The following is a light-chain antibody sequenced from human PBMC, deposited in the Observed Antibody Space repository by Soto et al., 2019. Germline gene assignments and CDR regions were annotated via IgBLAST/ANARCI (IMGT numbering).Light chain of an antibody. CDR3: QQYLSTPAYP. J-gene: IGKJ2*01. CDR2: WAS. CDR1: QSVLYSSNNKNY. V-gene: IGKV4-1*01. Sequence: DIVMTQSPDSLAVSLGERATINCKSSQSVLYSSNNKNYLAWYQQRPGQPPKLLIYWASTRESGVPDRFSGSVSGTDFTLTINSLQAEDVAVYFCQQYLSTPAYPFGQGTKLEIK.